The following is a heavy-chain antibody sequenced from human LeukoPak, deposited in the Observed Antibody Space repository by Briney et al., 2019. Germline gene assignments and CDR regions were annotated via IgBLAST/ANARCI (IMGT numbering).Heavy chain of an antibody. D-gene: IGHD2-15*01. J-gene: IGHJ6*03. CDR2: INPNSGGT. Sequence: GASVKVSCKASGYTFTGYYMHWVRQAPGQGLEWMGWINPNSGGTNYAQKFQGRVTMTRDTSISTAYMELSRLRSDDTAVYYCARTTYCSGGGCYSYYYYMDVWGKGTTVTVSS. V-gene: IGHV1-2*02. CDR3: ARTTYCSGGGCYSYYYYMDV. CDR1: GYTFTGYY.